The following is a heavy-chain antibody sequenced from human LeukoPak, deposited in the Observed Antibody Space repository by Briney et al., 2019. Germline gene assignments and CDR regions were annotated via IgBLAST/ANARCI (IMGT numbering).Heavy chain of an antibody. J-gene: IGHJ4*02. D-gene: IGHD3-3*01. CDR3: AKRPAGVVIVYYFDY. V-gene: IGHV3-23*01. CDR1: GFTFSSYA. CDR2: ISGSGGST. Sequence: GASLRLSCAASGFTFSSYAMSWVRQAPGKGLEWVSAISGSGGSTYYADSVKGQFTISRDNSKNTLYLQMNSLRAEDTAVYYCAKRPAGVVIVYYFDYWGQGTLVTVSS.